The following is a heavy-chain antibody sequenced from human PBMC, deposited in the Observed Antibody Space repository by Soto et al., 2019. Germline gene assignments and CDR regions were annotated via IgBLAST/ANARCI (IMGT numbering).Heavy chain of an antibody. CDR2: IYYSGST. Sequence: SETLSLTCTVSGGSISSYYWSWIRQPPGKGLEWIGYIYYSGSTNYNPSLKSRVTISVDTSKNQFSLKLSSVTAADTAVYYCARGGYSYGHGSVSDYWGQGTLVTVSS. CDR1: GGSISSYY. J-gene: IGHJ4*02. V-gene: IGHV4-59*01. D-gene: IGHD5-18*01. CDR3: ARGGYSYGHGSVSDY.